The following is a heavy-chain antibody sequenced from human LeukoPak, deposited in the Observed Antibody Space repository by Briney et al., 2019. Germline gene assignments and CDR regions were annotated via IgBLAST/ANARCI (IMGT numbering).Heavy chain of an antibody. D-gene: IGHD3-22*01. CDR3: ARATYDSSVHFDY. J-gene: IGHJ4*02. CDR2: IYYSGST. CDR1: GGSISSHY. Sequence: SETLSLTCSVSGGSISSHYWSWIRQPPGKGLEWIGYIYYSGSTKYNPSLKSRVTISVDTSKNQFSLKLSSVTAADTAVYYCARATYDSSVHFDYWGQGTLVTVSS. V-gene: IGHV4-59*11.